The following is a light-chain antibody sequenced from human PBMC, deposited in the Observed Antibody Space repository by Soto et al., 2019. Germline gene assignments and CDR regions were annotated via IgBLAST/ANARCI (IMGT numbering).Light chain of an antibody. J-gene: IGLJ2*01. V-gene: IGLV2-14*01. CDR3: SSYRTGSRV. CDR1: NNDVGAYTY. CDR2: EVS. Sequence: QSALTQPASVSGSPGQSITISCTGTNNDVGAYTYVSWYQQHPGKAPRLIIYEVSERPSGVSNRFSGSKSGNTAPLVISGLQAEDEADYYCSSYRTGSRVFGGGTKVTVL.